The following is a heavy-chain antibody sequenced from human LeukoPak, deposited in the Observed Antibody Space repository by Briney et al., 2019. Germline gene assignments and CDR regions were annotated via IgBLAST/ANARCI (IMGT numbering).Heavy chain of an antibody. CDR1: GGSISSYY. Sequence: SETLSLTCTVSGGSISSYYWSWIRQPPGKGLEWIGYIYYSGSTNYNPSLKSRVTISVDTSKNQFSLKLSSVTAADTAVYYWARGDYDILTGYYPPDYWGQGTLVTVSS. D-gene: IGHD3-9*01. CDR3: ARGDYDILTGYYPPDY. J-gene: IGHJ4*02. CDR2: IYYSGST. V-gene: IGHV4-59*01.